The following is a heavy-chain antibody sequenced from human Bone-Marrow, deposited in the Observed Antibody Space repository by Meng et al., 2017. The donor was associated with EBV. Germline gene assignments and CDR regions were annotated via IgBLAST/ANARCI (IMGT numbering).Heavy chain of an antibody. CDR2: IYHSGST. V-gene: IGHV4-4*02. D-gene: IGHD3-22*01. CDR1: GGSISSNNW. Sequence: QVRLQGSGPGLVKPSGTLSLTCAVSGGSISSNNWWSWVRQPPGKGLECIGEIYHSGSTNYNPSLKSRVTISVDKSKNQFSLKLSSVTAADTAVYYCAKGGGYYYDSSGFHYDYWGQGTLVTVSS. CDR3: AKGGGYYYDSSGFHYDY. J-gene: IGHJ4*02.